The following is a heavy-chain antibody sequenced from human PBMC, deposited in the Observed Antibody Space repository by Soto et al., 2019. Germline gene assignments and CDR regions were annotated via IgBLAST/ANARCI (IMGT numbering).Heavy chain of an antibody. CDR2: ISRSGDIT. V-gene: IGHV3-23*01. CDR3: AKDPNSSVFYFYMDV. J-gene: IGHJ6*03. Sequence: EQLLESGGDLVQPGGSLRLSCVGSGFSFRTYAMTWVRQAPGRGLEGVAGISRSGDITYYADSVKGRFTISRDNSKNTLYLQMESLRGDDTAVYFCAKDPNSSVFYFYMDVWGKGTTVTVSS. CDR1: GFSFRTYA. D-gene: IGHD3-22*01.